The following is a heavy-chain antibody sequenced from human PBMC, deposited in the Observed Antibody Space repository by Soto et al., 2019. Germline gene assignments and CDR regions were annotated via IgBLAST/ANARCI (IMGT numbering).Heavy chain of an antibody. D-gene: IGHD3-3*01. Sequence: SETLSLTCTVSGGSISSYYWSWIRQPPGKGLEWIGYIYYSGSTNYNPSLKSRVTISVDTSKNQFSLKLSSVTAADTAVYYCARHGYDFWNRRYFDYWGQGTLVTAPQ. V-gene: IGHV4-59*08. J-gene: IGHJ4*02. CDR2: IYYSGST. CDR3: ARHGYDFWNRRYFDY. CDR1: GGSISSYY.